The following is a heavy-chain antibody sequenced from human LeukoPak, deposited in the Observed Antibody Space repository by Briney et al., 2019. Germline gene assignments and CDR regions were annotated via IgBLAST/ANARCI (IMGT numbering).Heavy chain of an antibody. CDR3: ARVFSVTRAFDI. Sequence: PSDTLSLTCAVSGGSISSGGYSWSWIRQPPGKGLEWIGYIYHSGSTYYNPSLKSRVTISVDRSKNQFSLKLSSVTAADTAVYYCARVFSVTRAFDIWGQGTMVTVSS. CDR2: IYHSGST. J-gene: IGHJ3*02. CDR1: GGSISSGGYS. V-gene: IGHV4-30-2*01. D-gene: IGHD3-9*01.